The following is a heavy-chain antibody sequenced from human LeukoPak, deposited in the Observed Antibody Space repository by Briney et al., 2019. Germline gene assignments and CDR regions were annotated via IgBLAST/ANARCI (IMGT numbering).Heavy chain of an antibody. V-gene: IGHV3-21*01. CDR3: ARVAGIVAY. CDR2: ISSSSTYI. J-gene: IGHJ3*01. D-gene: IGHD2-21*01. Sequence: KSGGSLRLSCAASGFTFSTYSMNWVRQAPGKGLEWVSSISSSSTYIYYADSVKGRFTISRDNAKNSLYLQMNSLRAEDTAVYYCARVAGIVAYWGQGTMVTVSS. CDR1: GFTFSTYS.